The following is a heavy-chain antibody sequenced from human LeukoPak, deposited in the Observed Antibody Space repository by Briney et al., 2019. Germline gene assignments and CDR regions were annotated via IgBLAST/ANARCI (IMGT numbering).Heavy chain of an antibody. CDR3: ARQTGSGLFILP. D-gene: IGHD3/OR15-3a*01. J-gene: IGHJ4*02. Sequence: SETLSLTCAVYGGSFSGSYWNWIRQPPGKGLEWIGEINHRGSTKYNPSLKSRVTISVDTSKNQFSLKLSSVTAADTAVYYCARQTGSGLFILPGGQGTLVTVSS. CDR2: INHRGST. V-gene: IGHV4-34*01. CDR1: GGSFSGSY.